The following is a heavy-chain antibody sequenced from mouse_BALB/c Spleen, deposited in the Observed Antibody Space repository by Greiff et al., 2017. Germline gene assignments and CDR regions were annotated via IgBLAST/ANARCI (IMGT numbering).Heavy chain of an antibody. J-gene: IGHJ3*01. D-gene: IGHD1-1*01. CDR3: ARSDYYGRGWFAY. V-gene: IGHV8-12*01. CDR2: IYWDDDK. CDR1: GFSLSTSGMG. Sequence: QVTLKVSGPGILQPSQTLSLTCSFSGFSLSTSGMGVSWIRQPSGKGLEWLAHIYWDDDKRYNPSLKSRLTISKDTSRNQVFLKITSVDTADTATYYCARSDYYGRGWFAYWGQGTLVTVSA.